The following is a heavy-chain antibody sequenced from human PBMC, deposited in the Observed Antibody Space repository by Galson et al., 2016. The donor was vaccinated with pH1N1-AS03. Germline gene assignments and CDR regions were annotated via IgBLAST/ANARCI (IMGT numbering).Heavy chain of an antibody. CDR1: GFSFNSYG. V-gene: IGHV3-30*02. CDR2: MWHDGIAK. CDR3: VRDSNAWSFDY. J-gene: IGHJ4*02. D-gene: IGHD2-2*01. Sequence: SLRLSCAASGFSFNSYGMHWVRQAPGKGLEWVTFMWHDGIAKRYADSVKGRFAISRDSSKTLVYLQMNSLGSEDTGVYYCVRDSNAWSFDYWGQGALVTVSS.